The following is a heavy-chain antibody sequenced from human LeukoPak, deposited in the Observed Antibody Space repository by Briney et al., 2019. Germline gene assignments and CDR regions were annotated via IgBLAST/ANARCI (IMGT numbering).Heavy chain of an antibody. D-gene: IGHD2-2*01. CDR3: AREGVYCSSTSCYGFRWFDP. CDR1: GYTFTSYD. CDR2: MNPNSGNT. V-gene: IGHV1-8*01. Sequence: ASVKVSCKASGYTFTSYDINWVRQATGQGLEWMGWMNPNSGNTGYAQKFQGRVTMTRNTSISTAYMELSSLRSEDTAVYYCAREGVYCSSTSCYGFRWFDPWGQGTLVTVSS. J-gene: IGHJ5*02.